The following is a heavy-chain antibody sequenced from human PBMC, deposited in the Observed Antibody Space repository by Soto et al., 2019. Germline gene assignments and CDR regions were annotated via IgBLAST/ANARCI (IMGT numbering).Heavy chain of an antibody. CDR3: ARDLAAGDL. CDR2: INPMGGST. J-gene: IGHJ5*02. D-gene: IGHD6-13*01. Sequence: ASVQVSCKASVYTFINYYIHWVRQAPGQGLEWMAIINPMGGSTNYAQEFQGRVTLTSDTSTSTVYMELSSLRFEDTALFYCARDLAAGDLWGQGTLVTVSS. V-gene: IGHV1-46*01. CDR1: VYTFINYY.